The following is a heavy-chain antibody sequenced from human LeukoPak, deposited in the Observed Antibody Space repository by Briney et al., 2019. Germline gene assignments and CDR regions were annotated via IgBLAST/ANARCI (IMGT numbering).Heavy chain of an antibody. CDR2: ISYDGSNK. V-gene: IGHV3-30*18. CDR3: AKDLMITFGGVIAPGY. CDR1: GFTFSSYG. Sequence: PGGSLRLSCAASGFTFSSYGMHWVRQAPGKGLEWVAVISYDGSNKYYADSVKGRFTISRDNSKNTLYLQMNSLRAEDTAVYYCAKDLMITFGGVIAPGYWGQGTLVTVSS. J-gene: IGHJ4*02. D-gene: IGHD3-16*02.